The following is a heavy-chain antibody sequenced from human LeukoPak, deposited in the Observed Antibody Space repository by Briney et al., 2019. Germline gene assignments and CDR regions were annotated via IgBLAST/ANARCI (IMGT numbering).Heavy chain of an antibody. V-gene: IGHV4-59*12. CDR3: AMGFRAYDI. CDR1: GGSISSYY. D-gene: IGHD3-10*01. CDR2: IYHSGST. J-gene: IGHJ3*02. Sequence: SETLSLTCTVSGGSISSYYWSWIRQPPGKGLEWIGYIYHSGSTYYNPSLKSRVTISVDRSKNQFSLKLSSVTAADTAVYYCAMGFRAYDIWGQGTMVTVSS.